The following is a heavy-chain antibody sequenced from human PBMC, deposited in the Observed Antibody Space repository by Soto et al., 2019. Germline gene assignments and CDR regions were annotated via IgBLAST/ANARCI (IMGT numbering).Heavy chain of an antibody. Sequence: EVQLLDSGGGLVQPGGSLRLSCAASGFTFSSNAMSWVSQAPGKGLEWVSVISGSGDFTFYADSVKGRFTISRDNSKNTLYLQINTLKAEDTAVYYCAKNQNDTLDYWGQGTLVTVSS. CDR2: ISGSGDFT. D-gene: IGHD3-9*01. V-gene: IGHV3-23*01. CDR3: AKNQNDTLDY. CDR1: GFTFSSNA. J-gene: IGHJ4*02.